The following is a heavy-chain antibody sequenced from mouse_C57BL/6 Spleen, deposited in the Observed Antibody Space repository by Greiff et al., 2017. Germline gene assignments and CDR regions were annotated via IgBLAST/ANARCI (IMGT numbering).Heavy chain of an antibody. CDR3: ARSNWDDPHWYFDV. J-gene: IGHJ1*03. Sequence: EVQRVESGGDLVKPGGSLKLSCAASGFTFSSYGMSWVRQTPDKRLEWVATISSGGSYTYYPDSVKGRFTISRDNAKNTLYLQMSSLKSEDTAMYYCARSNWDDPHWYFDVWGTGTTVTVSS. CDR1: GFTFSSYG. V-gene: IGHV5-6*01. CDR2: ISSGGSYT. D-gene: IGHD4-1*01.